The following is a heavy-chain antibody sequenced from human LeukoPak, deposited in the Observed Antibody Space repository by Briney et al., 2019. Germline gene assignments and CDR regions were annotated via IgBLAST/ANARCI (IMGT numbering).Heavy chain of an antibody. V-gene: IGHV4-30-2*01. Sequence: SETLSLTCTVSGGSISSGGYYWSWIRQPPGKGLEWIGYIYHSGSTYYNPSLKSRVTISVDRSKNQFSLKLSSVTAADTAVYYCARLGIAARDGFFAFDIWGQGTMVTVSS. CDR1: GGSISSGGYY. D-gene: IGHD6-6*01. CDR3: ARLGIAARDGFFAFDI. CDR2: IYHSGST. J-gene: IGHJ3*02.